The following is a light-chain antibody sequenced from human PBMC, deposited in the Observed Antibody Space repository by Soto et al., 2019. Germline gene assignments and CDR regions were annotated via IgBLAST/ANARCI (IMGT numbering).Light chain of an antibody. Sequence: DIQMTQSPSSLSASVGDRVTITCRASQGISNYVAWYQQQPGKVPKLLIYAASTLQSGVPSRSSGTGSGTDFTLTISSLQPKDVANYYYQSCYSAPWKFGHGTKVEIK. V-gene: IGKV1-27*01. CDR1: QGISNY. CDR3: QSCYSAPWK. CDR2: AAS. J-gene: IGKJ1*01.